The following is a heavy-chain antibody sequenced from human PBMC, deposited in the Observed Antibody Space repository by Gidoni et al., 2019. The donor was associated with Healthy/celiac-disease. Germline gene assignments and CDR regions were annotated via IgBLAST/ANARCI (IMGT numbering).Heavy chain of an antibody. CDR3: TTSPDYDFWSGRYYYYYYMDV. D-gene: IGHD3-3*01. Sequence: EVQLVESGGGMVKPGGSLRHSCAASGFTPGTGVGVVGRIKSKTDGGTTYSAATLKGRITISRDDSKNTRYPQINSLKNGDTAVYYCTTSPDYDFWSGRYYYYYYMDVWGKGTTVTVSS. CDR1: GFT. V-gene: IGHV3-15*01. J-gene: IGHJ6*03. CDR2: IKSKTDGGTT.